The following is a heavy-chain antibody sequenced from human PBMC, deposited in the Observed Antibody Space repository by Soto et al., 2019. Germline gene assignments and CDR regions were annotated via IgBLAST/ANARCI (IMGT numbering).Heavy chain of an antibody. CDR3: AAVEWGYYYDSSALSTAGYSDY. CDR2: IVVGSGNT. Sequence: EWVACKTASVAMTSPCCKFVRHARGERIEWIGWIVVGSGNTNYAQKFQERVTITRDMSTSTAYMELSSLRSEDTAVYYCAAVEWGYYYDSSALSTAGYSDYRCEATLITV. CDR1: SVAMTSPC. V-gene: IGHV1-58*01. D-gene: IGHD3-22*01. J-gene: IGHJ4*02.